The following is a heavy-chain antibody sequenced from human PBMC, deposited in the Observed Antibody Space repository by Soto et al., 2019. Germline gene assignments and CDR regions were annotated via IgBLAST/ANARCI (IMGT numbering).Heavy chain of an antibody. CDR3: ARNLYDTSWTLFDY. D-gene: IGHD2-2*01. J-gene: IGHJ4*02. CDR2: TYYRSKWYN. V-gene: IGHV6-1*01. CDR1: GYSVSSNSAA. Sequence: SQTLSLTCAIAGYSVSSNSAAWNWIRQSPSRGLEWLGRTYYRSKWYNDYALSVKSRITINPDTSKNQLSLQLNSVTPEDTAVYYCARNLYDTSWTLFDYWGQGTLVTSPQ.